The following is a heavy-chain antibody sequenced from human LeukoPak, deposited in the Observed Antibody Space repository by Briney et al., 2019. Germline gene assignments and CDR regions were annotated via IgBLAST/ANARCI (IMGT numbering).Heavy chain of an antibody. CDR3: AKDISDYGGFDY. V-gene: IGHV3-23*01. Sequence: GGSLRLSCAASGFTFSSYAMSWVRQAPGKGLEWVSAIGGSGGSTYYADSVKGRFTISRDNSKNSLYLQMNSLRAEDTALYYCAKDISDYGGFDYWGQGTLVTVSS. J-gene: IGHJ4*02. CDR1: GFTFSSYA. D-gene: IGHD4-23*01. CDR2: IGGSGGST.